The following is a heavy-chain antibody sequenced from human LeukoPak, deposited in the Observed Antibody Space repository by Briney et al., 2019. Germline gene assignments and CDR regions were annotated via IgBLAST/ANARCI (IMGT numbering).Heavy chain of an antibody. CDR3: AREPGPGITIFGVHHFQH. J-gene: IGHJ1*01. V-gene: IGHV3-48*01. CDR2: ISSSSSTI. D-gene: IGHD3-3*01. CDR1: GFTFSSYS. Sequence: GGSLRLSCAASGFTFSSYSMNWVRQAPGKGLEWVSYISSSSSTIYYADSVKGRFTISRDNAKNSLYLQMNSLRAEDTAVYYCAREPGPGITIFGVHHFQHWGQGTLVTVSS.